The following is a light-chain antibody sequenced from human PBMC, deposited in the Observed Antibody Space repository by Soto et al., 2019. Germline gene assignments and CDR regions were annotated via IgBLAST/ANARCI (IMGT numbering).Light chain of an antibody. CDR1: QDISTN. CDR3: QQYDNWLRT. V-gene: IGKV3-15*01. Sequence: EIVMTQSPATLSVSPGERATLSCRASQDISTNLAWYQQKPGQAPRLLIYGASTRATGIPARFSGSGSGTEFTLTISSLQSEDFAVYYCQQYDNWLRTFGHGTKVDI. J-gene: IGKJ1*01. CDR2: GAS.